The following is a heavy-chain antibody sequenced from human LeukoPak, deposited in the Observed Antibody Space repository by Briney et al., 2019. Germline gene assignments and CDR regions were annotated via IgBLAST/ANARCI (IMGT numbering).Heavy chain of an antibody. Sequence: SETLSLTCGVYGGSFSGYYWSWIRQPPGKGLEWIGEINHSGSTNYNPSLKSRVTISVDTSKNQFSLKLSSVTAADTAVYYCARCPRISLVGFGELYRYWGQGILVTVSS. CDR1: GGSFSGYY. J-gene: IGHJ4*02. D-gene: IGHD3-10*01. CDR3: ARCPRISLVGFGELYRY. CDR2: INHSGST. V-gene: IGHV4-34*01.